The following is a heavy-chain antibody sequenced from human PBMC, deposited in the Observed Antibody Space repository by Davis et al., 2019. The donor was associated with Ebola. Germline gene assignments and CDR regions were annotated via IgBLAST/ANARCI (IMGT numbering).Heavy chain of an antibody. V-gene: IGHV3-7*01. CDR1: GFSLSGHG. D-gene: IGHD5-18*01. CDR3: GTFHYSGIAY. Sequence: PGGSLRLSGEASGFSLSGHGMTWVRQAAGEGLEWVAKVNGDGSEKYYMASMKDRFSISRDNAKNSVYLQLNNVKAEDTAVYHCGTFHYSGIAYWGPGKQVTVSS. J-gene: IGHJ4*02. CDR2: VNGDGSEK.